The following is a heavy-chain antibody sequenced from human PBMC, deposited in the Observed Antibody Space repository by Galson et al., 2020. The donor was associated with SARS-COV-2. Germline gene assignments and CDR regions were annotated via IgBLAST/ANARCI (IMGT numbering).Heavy chain of an antibody. Sequence: ASVKVSCKVSEYTLTELSMHWVRQAPGKGLEWMGGFDPEDGETIYAQKFQGRVTMTEDTSTDTAYMELSSLRSEDTAVYYCATVPIKEKAFDIWGQGTMVTVSS. CDR1: EYTLTELS. D-gene: IGHD3-9*01. V-gene: IGHV1-24*01. CDR2: FDPEDGET. J-gene: IGHJ3*02. CDR3: ATVPIKEKAFDI.